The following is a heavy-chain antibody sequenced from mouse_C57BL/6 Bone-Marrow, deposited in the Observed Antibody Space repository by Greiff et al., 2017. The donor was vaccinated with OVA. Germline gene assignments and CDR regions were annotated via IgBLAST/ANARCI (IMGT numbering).Heavy chain of an antibody. D-gene: IGHD2-10*02. CDR1: GFTFSSYG. CDR3: ARHNIPSFDY. J-gene: IGHJ2*01. V-gene: IGHV5-6*02. CDR2: ISSGGSYT. Sequence: DVKLVESGGDLVKPGGSLKLSCAASGFTFSSYGMSWVRQTPDKRLEWVATISSGGSYTYYPDSVKGRFTISRDNAKNTLYLQMSSLKSEDTAMYYCARHNIPSFDYWGQGTTLTVSS.